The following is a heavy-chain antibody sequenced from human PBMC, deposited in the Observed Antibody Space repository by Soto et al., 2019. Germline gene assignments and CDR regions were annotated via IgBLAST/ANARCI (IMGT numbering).Heavy chain of an antibody. D-gene: IGHD6-13*01. CDR2: ISYDGSNK. J-gene: IGHJ6*02. CDR1: GFTFSSYA. CDR3: ARDLGAAAGPYYGMDV. V-gene: IGHV3-30-3*01. Sequence: GGSLRLSCAASGFTFSSYAMHWVRQAPGKGLEWVAVISYDGSNKYYADSVKGRFTISRDNSKNTLYLQMNSLRAEDTAVYYCARDLGAAAGPYYGMDVWVQGTTVTVSS.